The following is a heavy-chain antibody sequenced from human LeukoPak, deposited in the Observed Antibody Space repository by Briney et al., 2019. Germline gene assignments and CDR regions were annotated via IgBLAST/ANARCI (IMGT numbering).Heavy chain of an antibody. J-gene: IGHJ4*02. CDR1: GFTFSSYG. CDR3: AKRGSKGLYYFDY. V-gene: IGHV3-30*18. Sequence: GGSLRLSCAASGFTFSSYGMDWVRQAPGKGLEWVAFISYDGSNKYYEDSVKGRFTISRDNSQNTLFLQMNSLRAEDTALYYCAKRGSKGLYYFDYWGQGTLVTVSS. CDR2: ISYDGSNK. D-gene: IGHD2-2*01.